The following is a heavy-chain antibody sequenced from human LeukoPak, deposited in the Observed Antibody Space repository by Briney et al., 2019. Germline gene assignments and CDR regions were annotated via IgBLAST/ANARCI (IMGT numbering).Heavy chain of an antibody. V-gene: IGHV4-59*01. Sequence: SETLSLTCTVSGGSIRSYYWSWIRQPPGKGLEWIGYMYYSGSTNYNPSLKSRVTISVDTSKNQFSLKLSSVTAADTAVYYCARSAGYQPLDGYYYYMDVWGKGTTVTVSS. CDR3: ARSAGYQPLDGYYYYMDV. CDR1: GGSIRSYY. CDR2: MYYSGST. D-gene: IGHD2-2*01. J-gene: IGHJ6*03.